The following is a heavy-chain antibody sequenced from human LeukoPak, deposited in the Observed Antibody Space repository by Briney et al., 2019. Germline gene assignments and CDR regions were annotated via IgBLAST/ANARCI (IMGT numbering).Heavy chain of an antibody. CDR1: GFTFSSYA. D-gene: IGHD3-22*01. V-gene: IGHV3-64*01. Sequence: PGGSLRLSCAASGFTFSSYAMHWVRQAPGKGLEYVSGISTNGDITYYTNSVKGRFTISRDNSKNTVYLQLGSLRAEDTAVYYCAGDDGYDNSGYNFFDHWGQGTLVTVSS. J-gene: IGHJ4*02. CDR2: ISTNGDIT. CDR3: AGDDGYDNSGYNFFDH.